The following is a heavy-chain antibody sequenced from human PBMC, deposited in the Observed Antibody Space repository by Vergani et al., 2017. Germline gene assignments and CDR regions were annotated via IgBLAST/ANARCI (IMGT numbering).Heavy chain of an antibody. V-gene: IGHV3-30-3*01. CDR2: ISYDGSNK. CDR3: ARGITMVRGVRGGGMDV. D-gene: IGHD3-10*01. Sequence: QVQLVESGGGVVQPGRSLRLSCAASGFTFSSYAMHWVRQAPGKGLEWVAVISYDGSNKYYADSAKGRFTISRDNSKNTLYLQMNSLRAEDTAVYYCARGITMVRGVRGGGMDVWGQGTTVTVSS. CDR1: GFTFSSYA. J-gene: IGHJ6*02.